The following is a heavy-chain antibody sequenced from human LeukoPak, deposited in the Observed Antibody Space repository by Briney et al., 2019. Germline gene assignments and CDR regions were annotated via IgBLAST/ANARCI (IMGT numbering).Heavy chain of an antibody. Sequence: GASVKVSCKASGYTFTGYYMHRVRQAPGQGLEWMGWINPNSGGTNYAQKFQGRVTMTRDTSISTAYMELSRLRSDDTAVYYCARGTGLVPYYDILTGYHQFDYWGQGTLVTVSS. CDR2: INPNSGGT. V-gene: IGHV1-2*02. J-gene: IGHJ4*02. CDR3: ARGTGLVPYYDILTGYHQFDY. D-gene: IGHD3-9*01. CDR1: GYTFTGYY.